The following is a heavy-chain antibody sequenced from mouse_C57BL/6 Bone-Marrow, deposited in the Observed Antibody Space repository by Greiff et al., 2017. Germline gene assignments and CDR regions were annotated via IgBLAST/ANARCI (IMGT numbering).Heavy chain of an antibody. CDR3: ARPYFAGFAY. V-gene: IGHV1-81*01. D-gene: IGHD2-10*01. CDR1: GYTFTSYG. Sequence: QVQLQQSGAELARPGASVKLSCKASGYTFTSYGISWVKQRTGQGLEWIGEIYPRSGNTYYNEKFKGKATLTADKSSSPAYMELRSLTSEDSAVYFCARPYFAGFAYWGQGTLVTVSA. J-gene: IGHJ3*01. CDR2: IYPRSGNT.